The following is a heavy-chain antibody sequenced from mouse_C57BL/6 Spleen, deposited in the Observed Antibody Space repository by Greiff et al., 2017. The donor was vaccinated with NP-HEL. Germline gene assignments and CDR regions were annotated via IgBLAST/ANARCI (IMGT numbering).Heavy chain of an antibody. CDR2: IYPGNSDT. D-gene: IGHD1-1*01. CDR3: TSGHYYGSSYEAWFAY. J-gene: IGHJ3*01. V-gene: IGHV1-5*01. CDR1: GYTFTSYW. Sequence: EVQLQQSGTVLARPGASVKMSCKTSGYTFTSYWMHWVKQRPGQGLEWIGAIYPGNSDTSYNQKFKGKAKLTAVTSASTAYMELSSLTNEDSAVYYWTSGHYYGSSYEAWFAYWGQGTLVTVSA.